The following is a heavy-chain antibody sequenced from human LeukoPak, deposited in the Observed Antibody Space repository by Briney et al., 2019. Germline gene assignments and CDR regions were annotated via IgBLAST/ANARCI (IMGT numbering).Heavy chain of an antibody. CDR2: IIPMFGPA. CDR3: ARDRAPAIGPQPAYYYYYMDV. D-gene: IGHD2-21*02. Sequence: SVKVSCKASGGTFSIYAISWVRQAPGQGLEWMGGIIPMFGPASSAQKFQGRVTITTDDSTSTVYMELSSLTSEDTAVYYCARDRAPAIGPQPAYYYYYMDVWGKGTTVTVSS. J-gene: IGHJ6*03. V-gene: IGHV1-69*05. CDR1: GGTFSIYA.